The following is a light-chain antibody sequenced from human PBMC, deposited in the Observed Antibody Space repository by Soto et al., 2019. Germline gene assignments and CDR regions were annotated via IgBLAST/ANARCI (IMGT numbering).Light chain of an antibody. CDR2: DAS. CDR1: QSVSNY. J-gene: IGKJ1*01. V-gene: IGKV3-11*01. Sequence: EIGLKKSPSTVSLYQGERASLSCRASQSVSNYLAWYQQKPGQAPRLLIYDASNRATGIPARFSGSGSGTDFTLTISSLEPEDFAVYYCQQRSNWPWTFCQGTNV. CDR3: QQRSNWPWT.